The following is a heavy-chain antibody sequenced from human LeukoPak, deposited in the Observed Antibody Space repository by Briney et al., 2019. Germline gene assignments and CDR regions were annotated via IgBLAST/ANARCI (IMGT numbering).Heavy chain of an antibody. CDR3: ARDPYYDFWSGYYPYYYYGMDV. V-gene: IGHV3-23*01. CDR2: ISGSGGST. Sequence: GGSLRLSCAASGFTFSSYAMSWVRQAPGKGLEWVSAISGSGGSTYYADSVKGRFTISRDNSKNTLYLQMNSLRAEDTAVYYCARDPYYDFWSGYYPYYYYGMDVWGQGTTVTVSS. D-gene: IGHD3-3*01. J-gene: IGHJ6*02. CDR1: GFTFSSYA.